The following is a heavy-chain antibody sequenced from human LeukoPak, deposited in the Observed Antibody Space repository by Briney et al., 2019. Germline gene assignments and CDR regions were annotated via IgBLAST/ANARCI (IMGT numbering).Heavy chain of an antibody. D-gene: IGHD3-22*01. J-gene: IGHJ5*02. CDR1: GFTFSSYA. Sequence: PGGSLRLSCAASGFTFSSYAMPWVRQAPGKGLEWVAVISYDGSNKYYADSVKGRFTISRDNSKNTLYLQMNSLRAEDTAVYYCARDQVGDYYDSSGYYRNWFDPWGQGTLVTVSS. CDR2: ISYDGSNK. CDR3: ARDQVGDYYDSSGYYRNWFDP. V-gene: IGHV3-30-3*01.